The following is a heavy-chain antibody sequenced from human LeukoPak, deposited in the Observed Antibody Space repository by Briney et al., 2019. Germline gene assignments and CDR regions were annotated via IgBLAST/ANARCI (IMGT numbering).Heavy chain of an antibody. Sequence: PSETLSLTCTVSGGSISGYLGSGLRQPGGKGLEWMGRIHDNGDSSHNPSLKSRVTMALDTSGNQVSLKLTSVTAADTAVYYCARDPTGCGGTCPSDHWGQGTLVTVSS. CDR3: ARDPTGCGGTCPSDH. J-gene: IGHJ4*02. CDR2: IHDNGDS. CDR1: GGSISGYL. V-gene: IGHV4-4*07. D-gene: IGHD2-15*01.